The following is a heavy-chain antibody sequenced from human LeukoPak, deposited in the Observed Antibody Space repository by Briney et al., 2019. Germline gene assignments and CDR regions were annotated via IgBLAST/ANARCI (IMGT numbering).Heavy chain of an antibody. J-gene: IGHJ4*02. CDR2: IYPGDSDT. CDR3: ARYTDHYYFDY. D-gene: IGHD1-1*01. V-gene: IGHV5-51*01. Sequence: GESLKISCKGSGYSFTSYWIGWVRQMPGKGLGWMGIIYPGDSDTRYSPSFQGQVTISADKSISTAYLQWSSLNTSDTAMYYCARYTDHYYFDYWGQGTLVTVPS. CDR1: GYSFTSYW.